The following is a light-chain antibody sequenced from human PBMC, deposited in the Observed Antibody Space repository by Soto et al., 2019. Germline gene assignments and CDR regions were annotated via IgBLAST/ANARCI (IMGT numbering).Light chain of an antibody. CDR3: AAWDDSLSGRV. V-gene: IGLV1-47*01. CDR2: RNN. Sequence: QSVLTQPPSASGTPGQRVTISCSGSSSNIGSNYVYWYQQLPGTANKLLIYRNNQRPSGVPDRFSGYNSGTSASLAISGLKSEDEADYYCAAWDDSLSGRVFGGGTQLTVL. CDR1: SSNIGSNY. J-gene: IGLJ2*01.